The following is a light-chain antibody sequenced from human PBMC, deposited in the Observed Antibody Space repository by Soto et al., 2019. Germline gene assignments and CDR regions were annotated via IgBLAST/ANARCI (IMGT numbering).Light chain of an antibody. J-gene: IGLJ2*01. V-gene: IGLV2-14*01. CDR2: NVF. Sequence: QSALTQPASVSGSPGQSIIISCTGTSNDVGGYNYVSWYQQHPGKAPILIIYNVFNRPSGVSNRFSGSKSGNTASLTISRLHAYDEADYYCSSFTGSTTVVFGGGTQLTVL. CDR3: SSFTGSTTVV. CDR1: SNDVGGYNY.